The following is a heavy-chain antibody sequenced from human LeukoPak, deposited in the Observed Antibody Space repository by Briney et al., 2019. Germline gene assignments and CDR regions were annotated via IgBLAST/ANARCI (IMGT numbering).Heavy chain of an antibody. CDR3: ARRGYCSGGSCYVHDY. J-gene: IGHJ4*02. V-gene: IGHV4-59*01. Sequence: SETLSLTCTVSGGSISSYYWSWIRQPPGKGLEWMGYIYYSGSTKYNPSLKSRVTISVDTSTNQFSLKLRSVTAADTAVYYCARRGYCSGGSCYVHDYWGQGTLVTDSS. CDR1: GGSISSYY. CDR2: IYYSGST. D-gene: IGHD2-15*01.